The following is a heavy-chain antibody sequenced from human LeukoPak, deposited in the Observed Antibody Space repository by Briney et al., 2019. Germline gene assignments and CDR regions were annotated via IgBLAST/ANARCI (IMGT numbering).Heavy chain of an antibody. Sequence: PGGSLRLSCAASGFTFSSYSMNWVRQAPGKGLGWVSSISSSSSYIYYADSVKGRFTISRDNAKNSLYLQMNSLRAEDTAVYYCARVDLAEQWLARGYFDYWGQGTLVTVSS. CDR2: ISSSSSYI. J-gene: IGHJ4*02. D-gene: IGHD6-19*01. CDR3: ARVDLAEQWLARGYFDY. CDR1: GFTFSSYS. V-gene: IGHV3-21*01.